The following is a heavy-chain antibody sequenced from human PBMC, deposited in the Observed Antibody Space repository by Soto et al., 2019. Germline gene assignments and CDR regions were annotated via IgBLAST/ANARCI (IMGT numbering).Heavy chain of an antibody. CDR1: GYTFSGYY. CDR3: ARDENSSTSVYYYYYGMDV. CDR2: ISPDSGGT. J-gene: IGHJ6*02. D-gene: IGHD6-6*01. V-gene: IGHV1-2*02. Sequence: ASVKVSCKGSGYTFSGYYIHWVRQAPGQGLEWLGWISPDSGGTKYAQNFQGRVTMARDTSISTAYMELSGLRSDDTAVYYCARDENSSTSVYYYYYGMDVWGQGTSVTVSS.